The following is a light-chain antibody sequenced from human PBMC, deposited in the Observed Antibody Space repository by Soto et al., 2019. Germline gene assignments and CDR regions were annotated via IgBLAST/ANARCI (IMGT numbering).Light chain of an antibody. J-gene: IGKJ4*01. Sequence: EIVLTQSPGTLSLSPGERATLSCRASRSVSSSYLAWYQQKPGQAPRLLIYGASSRATGIPDRFSGSGSGTEFTLTISRLEPEDFALFYCQQYGSSSLTFGGGTTVEIK. CDR3: QQYGSSSLT. CDR1: RSVSSSY. CDR2: GAS. V-gene: IGKV3-20*01.